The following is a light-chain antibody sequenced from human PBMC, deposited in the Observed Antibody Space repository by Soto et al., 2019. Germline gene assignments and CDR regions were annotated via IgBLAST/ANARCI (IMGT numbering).Light chain of an antibody. CDR3: QQSYSTPRT. CDR1: QSISSW. CDR2: AAS. V-gene: IGKV1-39*01. Sequence: IQMTQSPSTLSASVGARVTITCGSSQSISSWLAWYQQKPGKAPKLLIYAASSLQSGVPSRFSGSGSGTAFTLPIISLQPEDFATYYCQQSYSTPRTFGQGTKVDIK. J-gene: IGKJ1*01.